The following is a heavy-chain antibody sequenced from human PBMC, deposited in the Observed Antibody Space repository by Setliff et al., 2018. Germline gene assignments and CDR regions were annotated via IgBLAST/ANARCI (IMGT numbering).Heavy chain of an antibody. J-gene: IGHJ4*02. CDR3: ARYTPKLPELGIYGWFDY. Sequence: PSETLSLTCTVSGASISSGTYYWAWIRQPPGKGLEWIGRIHYRGTTYSNASLASRLTISVDTAKNQFSLKLTSVTAADTAAYYCARYTPKLPELGIYGWFDYWGQGTPVTVSS. CDR2: IHYRGTT. CDR1: GASISSGTYY. V-gene: IGHV4-39*07. D-gene: IGHD7-27*01.